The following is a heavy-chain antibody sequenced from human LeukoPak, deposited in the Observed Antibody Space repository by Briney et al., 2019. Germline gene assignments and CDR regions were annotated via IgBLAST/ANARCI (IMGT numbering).Heavy chain of an antibody. V-gene: IGHV3-30-3*01. J-gene: IGHJ3*02. CDR2: ISYDGSNK. CDR1: GFTFTTYA. Sequence: PGGSLRLSCSASGFTFTTYAMSWVRQAPGKGLEWVAVISYDGSNKYYADSVKGRFTISRDNSKNTLYLQMNSLRAEDTAVYYCARDTGYSSGWSDAFDIWGQGTMVTVSS. D-gene: IGHD6-19*01. CDR3: ARDTGYSSGWSDAFDI.